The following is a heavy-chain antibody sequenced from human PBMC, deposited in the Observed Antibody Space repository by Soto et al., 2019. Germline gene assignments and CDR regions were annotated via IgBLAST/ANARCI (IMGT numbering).Heavy chain of an antibody. D-gene: IGHD2-2*01. CDR1: GGSISSYY. Sequence: SETLSLTCTVSGGSISSYYWSWIRQPPGKGLEWIGYIYYSGSTNYNPSLKSRVTISVDTSKNQFSLKLSSVTAADTAVYYCARSYCSSTSCYDDYWGQGTLVTVSS. CDR2: IYYSGST. CDR3: ARSYCSSTSCYDDY. V-gene: IGHV4-59*01. J-gene: IGHJ4*02.